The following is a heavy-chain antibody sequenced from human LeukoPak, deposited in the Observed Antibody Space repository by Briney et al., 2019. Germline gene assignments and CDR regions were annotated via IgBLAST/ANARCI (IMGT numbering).Heavy chain of an antibody. D-gene: IGHD6-19*01. CDR2: IYTSGGT. J-gene: IGHJ4*02. CDR1: GGSISSGSFY. Sequence: SETLSLTCTVSGGSISSGSFYWSWIRQPAGKGLEWIGRIYTSGGTNYNPSFKSRVTISLDTSKNQFSLELSSVTAADTAVYYCARGRGSGWYSFSFDYWGQGTLVTVPS. CDR3: ARGRGSGWYSFSFDY. V-gene: IGHV4-61*02.